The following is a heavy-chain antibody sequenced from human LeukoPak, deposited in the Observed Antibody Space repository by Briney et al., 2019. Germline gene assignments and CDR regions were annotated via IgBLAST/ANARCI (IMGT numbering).Heavy chain of an antibody. J-gene: IGHJ4*02. V-gene: IGHV3-23*01. CDR1: GFTFSSYA. D-gene: IGHD1-26*01. Sequence: PGGSLRLSCAASGFTFSSYAMSWVRQAPGKGLEWVSAISGSGGSTYYADSVKGRFTISRDNSKNTLYLQMKSLRADDTAVYYCATPHLGATYYYFDYWGQGTLVTVSS. CDR3: ATPHLGATYYYFDY. CDR2: ISGSGGST.